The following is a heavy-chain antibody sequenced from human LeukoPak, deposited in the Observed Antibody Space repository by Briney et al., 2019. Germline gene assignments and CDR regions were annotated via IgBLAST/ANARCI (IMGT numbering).Heavy chain of an antibody. Sequence: SETLSLTCAVYGGSFSGYYWSWIRQPPGKGLEWIGEINHSGSTNYNPSLKSRVTISVDTSKNQFSLKLSSVTAADTAVYYCARGPSFYGYYYYAMDVWGQGTTVTVSS. CDR2: INHSGST. V-gene: IGHV4-34*01. CDR3: ARGPSFYGYYYYAMDV. J-gene: IGHJ6*02. CDR1: GGSFSGYY. D-gene: IGHD3-10*01.